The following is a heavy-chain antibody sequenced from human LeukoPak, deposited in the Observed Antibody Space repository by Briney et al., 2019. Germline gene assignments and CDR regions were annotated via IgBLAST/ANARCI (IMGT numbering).Heavy chain of an antibody. Sequence: GASVKVSCKASGGTFSSYAISWVRQAPGQGLEWMGGIIPIFGTANYAQKFQGRVTITADESTSTAYMELSSLRSEDTAVYYCTREDDSSGYRPFDIWGQGTMVTVSS. J-gene: IGHJ3*02. CDR3: TREDDSSGYRPFDI. CDR2: IIPIFGTA. D-gene: IGHD3-22*01. CDR1: GGTFSSYA. V-gene: IGHV1-69*13.